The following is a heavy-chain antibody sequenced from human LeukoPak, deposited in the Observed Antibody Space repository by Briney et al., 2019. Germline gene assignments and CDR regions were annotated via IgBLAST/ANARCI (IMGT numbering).Heavy chain of an antibody. Sequence: SETLSLTCAVSGGSISSGGYSWSWIRQPPGKGLEWIGYIYYSGSTYYNPSLKSRVTISVDTSKNQFSLKLSSVTAADTAVYYCARGGRGYSGGVDYWGQGTLVTVSS. D-gene: IGHD5-12*01. CDR1: GGSISSGGYS. CDR3: ARGGRGYSGGVDY. CDR2: IYYSGST. J-gene: IGHJ4*02. V-gene: IGHV4-30-4*07.